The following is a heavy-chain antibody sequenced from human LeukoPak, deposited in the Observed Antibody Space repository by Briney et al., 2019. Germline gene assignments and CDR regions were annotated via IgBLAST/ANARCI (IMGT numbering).Heavy chain of an antibody. CDR3: ARDWGSYSNYYNWFDS. J-gene: IGHJ5*01. Sequence: PGGSPRLSCAASGFTFSSYAMHWVRQAPGKGLEWVAVISYDGSNKYYADSVKGRFTISRDNSKNTLYLQMNSLRAEDTAVHYCARDWGSYSNYYNWFDSWGQGTLVTVSS. CDR1: GFTFSSYA. D-gene: IGHD4-4*01. CDR2: ISYDGSNK. V-gene: IGHV3-30-3*01.